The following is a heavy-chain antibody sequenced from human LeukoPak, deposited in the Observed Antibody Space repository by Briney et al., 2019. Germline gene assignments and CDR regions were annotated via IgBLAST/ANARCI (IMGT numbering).Heavy chain of an antibody. CDR1: GGSISSSSYY. V-gene: IGHV4-39*02. CDR3: ARLPYYDSGGYHPNYYFDF. J-gene: IGHJ4*02. CDR2: IYYTGTT. D-gene: IGHD3-22*01. Sequence: SETLSLTCTVSGGSISSSSYYWGWLCQPPGKGLEGIGNIYYTGTTYYNPSLKSRVTISVDTSRNHFALKLRSVTAADTAVYYCARLPYYDSGGYHPNYYFDFWGQGALVIVSS.